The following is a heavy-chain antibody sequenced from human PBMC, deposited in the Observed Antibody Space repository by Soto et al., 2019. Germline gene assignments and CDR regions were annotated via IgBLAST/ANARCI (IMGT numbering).Heavy chain of an antibody. CDR3: ARLPRDSNKTSCYYADH. D-gene: IGHD3-3*01. Sequence: PGESLKISCRGSGYDFNTNWFGWVRQLPGRGLEWVGIMYPGDSDTRYNPSLQGHVTLSVDVTVSTAFLRWRSLETSDAGMYFCARLPRDSNKTSCYYADHWGQGTQVTVYS. CDR2: MYPGDSDT. V-gene: IGHV5-51*01. J-gene: IGHJ4*02. CDR1: GYDFNTNW.